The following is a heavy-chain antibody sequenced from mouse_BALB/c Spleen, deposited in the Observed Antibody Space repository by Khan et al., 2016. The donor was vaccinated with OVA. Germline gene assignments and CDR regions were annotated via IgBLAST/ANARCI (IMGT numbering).Heavy chain of an antibody. CDR3: ARQPYYHYNIMDS. J-gene: IGHJ4*01. Sequence: QVQLKESGPGLVAPSQSLSITCTISGFSLTNYGVHWVRQPPGKGLEWLVLMWNDGSTTYNSALKSRLTISKDNSKSQVFLKMNSLQTDDTAMYFCARQPYYHYNIMDSWGQGTSVTVSS. CDR1: GFSLTNYG. V-gene: IGHV2-6-1*01. D-gene: IGHD2-10*01. CDR2: MWNDGST.